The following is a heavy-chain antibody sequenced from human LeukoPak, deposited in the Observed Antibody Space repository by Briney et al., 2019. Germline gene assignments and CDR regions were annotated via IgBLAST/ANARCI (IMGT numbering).Heavy chain of an antibody. CDR3: ARALPCGGDCYHFDY. V-gene: IGHV4-59*01. CDR1: GGSISSYY. D-gene: IGHD2-21*02. Sequence: KTSETLSLTCTVSGGSISSYYWSWIRQPPGKGLEWIGYIYYSGSTNYNPSLKSRVTISVDTSKNQFSLKLSSVTAADTAVYYCARALPCGGDCYHFDYWGQGTLVTVSS. J-gene: IGHJ4*02. CDR2: IYYSGST.